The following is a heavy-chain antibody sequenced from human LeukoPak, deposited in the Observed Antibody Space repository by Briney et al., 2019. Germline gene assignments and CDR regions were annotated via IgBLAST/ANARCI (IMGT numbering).Heavy chain of an antibody. CDR3: ARGRITMIESPDAFDT. CDR2: IIPIFGTA. CDR1: GGTFSSYA. J-gene: IGHJ3*02. Sequence: ASVKVSCKASGGTFSSYAISWVRQAPGQGLEWMGRIIPIFGTANYAQKFQGRVTITTDESTSTAYMELSSLRSEDTAVYYCARGRITMIESPDAFDTWGQGTMVTVSS. V-gene: IGHV1-69*05. D-gene: IGHD3-22*01.